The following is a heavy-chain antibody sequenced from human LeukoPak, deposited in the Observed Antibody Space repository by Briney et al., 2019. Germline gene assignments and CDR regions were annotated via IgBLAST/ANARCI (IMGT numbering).Heavy chain of an antibody. V-gene: IGHV3-11*01. Sequence: PGGSLRLSCAASGFTFSDYYMSWIRQAPGKGLEWVLYISSSGSTIYYADSVKGRFTISRDNAKNSLYLQMNSLRAEDTAVYYCARSTISSGWYRDYYYGMDVWGQGTTVTVSS. CDR1: GFTFSDYY. CDR3: ARSTISSGWYRDYYYGMDV. D-gene: IGHD6-19*01. J-gene: IGHJ6*02. CDR2: ISSSGSTI.